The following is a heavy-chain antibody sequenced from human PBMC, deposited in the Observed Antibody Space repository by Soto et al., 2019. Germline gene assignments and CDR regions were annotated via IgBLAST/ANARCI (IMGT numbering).Heavy chain of an antibody. D-gene: IGHD4-17*01. CDR3: ARVNLGLRTHNWFDP. CDR2: MNPNSGNT. V-gene: IGHV1-8*01. J-gene: IGHJ5*02. Sequence: ASVKVSCKASGDTFTSYDINWVRQATGQGLEWMGWMNPNSGNTGYAQKFQGRVTMTRNTSISTAYMELSSLRSEDTAVYYCARVNLGLRTHNWFDPWGQGTLVTVSS. CDR1: GDTFTSYD.